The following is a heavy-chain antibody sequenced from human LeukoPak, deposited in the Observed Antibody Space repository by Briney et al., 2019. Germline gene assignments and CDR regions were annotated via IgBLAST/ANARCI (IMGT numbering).Heavy chain of an antibody. Sequence: GGSLRLSCAASGFTFSSYSMNWVRQAPGKGLEWVSVISGSGAITYYADSVKGRFTISRDNSKNTLYLQMNRLRAEDTAMYYCVKDRVDGSGSQFDYWGQGTLVTVSS. D-gene: IGHD3-10*01. CDR3: VKDRVDGSGSQFDY. V-gene: IGHV3-23*01. CDR1: GFTFSSYS. CDR2: ISGSGAIT. J-gene: IGHJ4*02.